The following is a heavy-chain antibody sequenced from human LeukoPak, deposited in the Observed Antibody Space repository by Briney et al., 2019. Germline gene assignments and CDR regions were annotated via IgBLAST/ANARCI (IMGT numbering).Heavy chain of an antibody. V-gene: IGHV3-66*01. Sequence: GGSLRLSCAASGFTVSSNYMSWVRQAPGKGLEWVSVIYSGGSTYYADSVKGRFTISRDNSKNTLYLQMNSLRAEDTAVYYCAKDGPAEADYDFWSGYYTGLGYFDYWGQGTLVTVSS. D-gene: IGHD3-3*01. J-gene: IGHJ4*02. CDR2: IYSGGST. CDR3: AKDGPAEADYDFWSGYYTGLGYFDY. CDR1: GFTVSSNY.